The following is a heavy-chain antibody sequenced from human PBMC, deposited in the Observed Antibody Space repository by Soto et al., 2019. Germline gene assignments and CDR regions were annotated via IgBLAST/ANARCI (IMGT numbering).Heavy chain of an antibody. CDR2: ISYDGSNK. V-gene: IGHV3-30-3*01. CDR1: GFTFSSYA. Sequence: GGSLRLSCAASGFTFSSYAMHWVRQAPGKGLEWVAVISYDGSNKYYADSVKGRFTISRDNSKNTLYLQMNSLRAEDTAVYYCARDSPRKSSGTADYGMDVWGQGTTVTVSS. J-gene: IGHJ6*02. CDR3: ARDSPRKSSGTADYGMDV. D-gene: IGHD1-1*01.